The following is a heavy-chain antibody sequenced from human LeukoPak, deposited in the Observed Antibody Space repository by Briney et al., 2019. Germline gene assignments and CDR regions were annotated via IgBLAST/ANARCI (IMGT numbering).Heavy chain of an antibody. CDR2: INPSGGTT. D-gene: IGHD4-17*01. CDR3: ARADTVF. Sequence: ASVKVSCKASGYTFTNYYMHWVRQAPGQGLEWMGIINPSGGTTSFAPRFQDRLTMTRDTSTSTVYMELSSLTSDDMAVYYCARADTVFWGQGTLVTVSS. J-gene: IGHJ4*02. V-gene: IGHV1-46*01. CDR1: GYTFTNYY.